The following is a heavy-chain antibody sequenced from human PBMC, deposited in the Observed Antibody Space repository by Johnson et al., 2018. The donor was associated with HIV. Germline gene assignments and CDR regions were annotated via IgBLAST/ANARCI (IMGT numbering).Heavy chain of an antibody. CDR2: ISYDGSNK. J-gene: IGHJ3*02. V-gene: IGHV3-30*18. CDR1: GFTFSSYI. CDR3: AKDRGLLDAFDI. Sequence: VQLVESGGGVVQPGRSLRLSCAASGFTFSSYILHWVRQAPGKGLEWVAVISYDGSNKYYADSVKGRFTISRDNSKNTLYLQMNSLRAEDTAVYYCAKDRGLLDAFDIWGQGTMVTVSS.